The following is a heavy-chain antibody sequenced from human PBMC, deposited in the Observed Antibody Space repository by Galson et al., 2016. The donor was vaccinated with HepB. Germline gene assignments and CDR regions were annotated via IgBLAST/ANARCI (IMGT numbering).Heavy chain of an antibody. CDR3: AKVMVTDGRVSYLHYGLHV. CDR1: GFTFDDYA. J-gene: IGHJ6*02. D-gene: IGHD2-21*02. CDR2: ISWNSGDI. V-gene: IGHV3-9*01. Sequence: SLRLSCAGSGFTFDDYAIHWVRRAPGKGLEWVAGISWNSGDIHYADSLRGRFTVSRDNAKNSVYLQMNSLRPDDTAFYYCAKVMVTDGRVSYLHYGLHVWGQGTTVTVSS.